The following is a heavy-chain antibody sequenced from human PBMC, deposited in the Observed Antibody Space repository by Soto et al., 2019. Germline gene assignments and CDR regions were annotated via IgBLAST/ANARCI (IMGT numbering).Heavy chain of an antibody. CDR2: IYWDDDK. J-gene: IGHJ6*02. V-gene: IGHV2-5*02. D-gene: IGHD2-2*01. CDR1: GFSLSTSGVG. Sequence: QITLKESGPTLVKPTQTLTLTCTFSGFSLSTSGVGVGWIRQPPGKALEWLALIYWDDDKRYSPSLKSRLTITKDTSKNQVVLTMTNMDPVDTATYYCAHSGVVVVPAAMPGGNYGMDVWGQGTTVTVSS. CDR3: AHSGVVVVPAAMPGGNYGMDV.